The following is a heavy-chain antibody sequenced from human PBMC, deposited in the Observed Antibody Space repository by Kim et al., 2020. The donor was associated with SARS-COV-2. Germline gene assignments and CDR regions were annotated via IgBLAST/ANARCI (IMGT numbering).Heavy chain of an antibody. J-gene: IGHJ5*01. CDR1: DDSIHNSNYY. CDR3: AVFYASGTFFPGETWF. CDR2: IDFYGNT. V-gene: IGHV4-39*01. Sequence: SETLSLTCTVSDDSIHNSNYYWAWIRQTPGTGLEWIATIDFYGNTYSGPSLRSRVTMSLDTSENQFSLILTSVTAADTALYYCAVFYASGTFFPGETWF. D-gene: IGHD3-10*01.